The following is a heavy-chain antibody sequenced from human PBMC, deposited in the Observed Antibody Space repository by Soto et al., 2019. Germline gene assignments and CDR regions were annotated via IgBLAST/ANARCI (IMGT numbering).Heavy chain of an antibody. V-gene: IGHV3-30*18. Sequence: HPGGSLRLSCAASGFTFSSYGMHWIRQAPGKGLEWVAVISYDGSNKYYADSVKGRFTISRDNSKNTLYLQMNSLRAEDTAVYYCAKDPLVGLSYDQLVAYYFEYWGQGPLVTVSS. D-gene: IGHD6-13*01. CDR3: AKDPLVGLSYDQLVAYYFEY. CDR1: GFTFSSYG. CDR2: ISYDGSNK. J-gene: IGHJ4*02.